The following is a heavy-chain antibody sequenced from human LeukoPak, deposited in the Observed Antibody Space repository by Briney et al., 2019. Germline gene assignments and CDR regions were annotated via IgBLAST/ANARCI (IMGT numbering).Heavy chain of an antibody. CDR2: IYYSGST. CDR3: ARSEKGTVQWFDP. D-gene: IGHD1-1*01. J-gene: IGHJ5*02. CDR1: GVSISSGDYY. Sequence: MASQTLSLTCTVSGVSISSGDYYWSWIRQPPGKGLEWIGYIYYSGSTYYNPSLKSRVTISVDTSKNQFSLKLSSVTAADTAVYYCARSEKGTVQWFDPWGQGTLVTVSS. V-gene: IGHV4-30-4*08.